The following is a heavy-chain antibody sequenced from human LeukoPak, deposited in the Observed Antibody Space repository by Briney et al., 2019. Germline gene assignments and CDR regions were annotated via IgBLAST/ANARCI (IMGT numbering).Heavy chain of an antibody. Sequence: PGGSLRLSCAASGFSFSSYVMHWVRQAPGKGLEWVAAIWYDGTNKYYADSAKGRFTISRDNSKNTLDVQMNSLRAEDTAVYYCAKGGGSKLKDAFDIWGQGTVVAVSA. J-gene: IGHJ3*02. V-gene: IGHV3-30*02. D-gene: IGHD5-12*01. CDR2: IWYDGTNK. CDR3: AKGGGSKLKDAFDI. CDR1: GFSFSSYV.